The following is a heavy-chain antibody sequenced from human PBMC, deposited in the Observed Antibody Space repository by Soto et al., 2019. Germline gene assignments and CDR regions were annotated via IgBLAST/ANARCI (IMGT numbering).Heavy chain of an antibody. CDR1: GFPFSTYA. J-gene: IGHJ4*02. CDR3: ARTDCSSSDCPRDLVGAVTMDY. D-gene: IGHD2-2*01. V-gene: IGHV3-33*01. CDR2: VWYDVTDK. Sequence: GGSLRLSCAASGFPFSTYAMHWVRQAPGKGLEWVAVVWYDVTDKNYADSVKGRFTISRDNSKSTLYLQMDHMRVEDTGVYHCARTDCSSSDCPRDLVGAVTMDYWGQGTAVTVS.